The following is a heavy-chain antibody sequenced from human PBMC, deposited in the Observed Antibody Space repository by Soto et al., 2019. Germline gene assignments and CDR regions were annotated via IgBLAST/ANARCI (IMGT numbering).Heavy chain of an antibody. D-gene: IGHD6-19*01. V-gene: IGHV4-4*02. CDR3: ARSFGWYAIDY. Sequence: QVLLQESGPGLVQPSGTLSLSCAVSGGSISSSHFWGWVRQPPGKGLEWVGDISHSGSVNYNPSLECXVTRSIEKSKNQFSLKLNSVTAADTAVYYCARSFGWYAIDYWGQGTLVIVSS. J-gene: IGHJ4*02. CDR1: GGSISSSHF. CDR2: ISHSGSV.